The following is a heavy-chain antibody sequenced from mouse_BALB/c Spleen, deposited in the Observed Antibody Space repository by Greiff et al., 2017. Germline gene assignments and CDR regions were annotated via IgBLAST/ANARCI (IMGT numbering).Heavy chain of an antibody. CDR2: ISSGSSTI. CDR1: GFTFSSFG. CDR3: ARFGYDEDYYAMDY. V-gene: IGHV5-17*02. Sequence: VKLVASGGGLVQPGGSRKLSCAASGFTFSSFGMHWVRQAPEKGLEWVAYISSGSSTIYYADTVKGRFTISRDNPKNTLFLQMTSLRSEDTAMDYCARFGYDEDYYAMDYWGQGTSVTVSS. J-gene: IGHJ4*01. D-gene: IGHD2-2*01.